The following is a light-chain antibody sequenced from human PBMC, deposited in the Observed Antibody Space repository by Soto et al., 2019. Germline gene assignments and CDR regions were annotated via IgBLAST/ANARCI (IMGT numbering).Light chain of an antibody. V-gene: IGKV3-20*01. CDR1: QSVSSNY. CDR3: QQYGSSPPT. J-gene: IGKJ1*01. CDR2: GAS. Sequence: EIVLTQSPGTLSLSPGERATLSCRASQSVSSNYLAWYQQKPGQAPRLLIYGASSRATGIPDRFSGSGPGTDFTLTISRLEPEDFAVYYCQQYGSSPPTFGQGTKVDIK.